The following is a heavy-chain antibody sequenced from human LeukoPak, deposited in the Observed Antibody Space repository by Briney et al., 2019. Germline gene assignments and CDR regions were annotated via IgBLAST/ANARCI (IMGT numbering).Heavy chain of an antibody. CDR2: VNGDGTST. V-gene: IGHV3-74*01. J-gene: IGHJ4*02. Sequence: PGGSLRLSCAASGFTFSTYWMHWVRHAPGKGLVWVSRVNGDGTSTNYADSVKGRFTISRDNAKNTLYLQMNSLRAEDTAVYYCARDGIAAVDFDYWGQGTLVTVSS. CDR3: ARDGIAAVDFDY. D-gene: IGHD6-13*01. CDR1: GFTFSTYW.